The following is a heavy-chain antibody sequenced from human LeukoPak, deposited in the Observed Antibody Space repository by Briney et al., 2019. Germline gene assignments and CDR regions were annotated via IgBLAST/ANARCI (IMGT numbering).Heavy chain of an antibody. V-gene: IGHV3-23*01. D-gene: IGHD3-22*01. CDR1: GFTFSTYI. CDR3: AKLALDSSGSPH. Sequence: GGSLRLSCAASGFTFSTYILSWVRQAPGRGLEWVSAITGSGGTTYYADSVKGRFTISRDNSKNTLYLQMNSLRVEDTAVYYCAKLALDSSGSPHWGQGTLVTVST. CDR2: ITGSGGTT. J-gene: IGHJ4*02.